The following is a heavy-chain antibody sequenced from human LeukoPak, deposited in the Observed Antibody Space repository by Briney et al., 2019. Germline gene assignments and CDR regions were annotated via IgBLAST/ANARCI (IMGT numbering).Heavy chain of an antibody. Sequence: SETLSLTCTVSGGSISSSSHYWSWIRQPPGKGLEWIGSIYYSGSTYYNPSLKSRVTISVDTSKNQFSLKLSSVTAADTAVYYCARHARFGELWAGDAFDIWGQGTMVTVSS. D-gene: IGHD3-10*01. CDR2: IYYSGST. CDR1: GGSISSSSHY. CDR3: ARHARFGELWAGDAFDI. V-gene: IGHV4-39*01. J-gene: IGHJ3*02.